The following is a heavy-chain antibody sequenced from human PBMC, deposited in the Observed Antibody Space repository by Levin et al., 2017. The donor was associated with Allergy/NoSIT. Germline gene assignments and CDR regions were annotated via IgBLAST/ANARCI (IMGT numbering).Heavy chain of an antibody. CDR2: INHSGST. CDR1: GGSFSGYY. J-gene: IGHJ4*02. CDR3: ARGGGYYDILTGYRGCYFDY. Sequence: SQTLSLTCAVYGGSFSGYYWSWIRQPPGKGLEWIGEINHSGSTNYNPSLKSRVTISVDTSKNQFSLKLSSVTAADTAVYYCARGGGYYDILTGYRGCYFDYWGQGTLVTVSS. D-gene: IGHD3-9*01. V-gene: IGHV4-34*01.